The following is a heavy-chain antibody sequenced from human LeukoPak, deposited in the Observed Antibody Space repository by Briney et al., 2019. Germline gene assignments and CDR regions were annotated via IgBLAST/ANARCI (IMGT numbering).Heavy chain of an antibody. D-gene: IGHD1-1*01. J-gene: IGHJ6*02. CDR2: ISYDGSAQ. V-gene: IGHV3-30-3*01. Sequence: PAGSLRLSCAASGFTFSDYTLHWVRQAPGKGLDWVAVISYDGSAQIYADSVKGRFTISRDNSKDTLYLQMNSLRAEDTAVYYCARDVRRERLVYYYSGMDVWGQGTTVTVS. CDR3: ARDVRRERLVYYYSGMDV. CDR1: GFTFSDYT.